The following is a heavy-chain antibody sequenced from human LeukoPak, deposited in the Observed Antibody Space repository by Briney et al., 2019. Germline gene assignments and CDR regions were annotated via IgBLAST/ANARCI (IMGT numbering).Heavy chain of an antibody. D-gene: IGHD1-26*01. V-gene: IGHV3-30*18. CDR2: ISYDGSNK. J-gene: IGHJ4*02. CDR3: AKDSGSYQLDY. CDR1: GFTFSCYG. Sequence: GGSLRLSCAASGFTFSCYGMHWVRQAPGKGLEWVAVISYDGSNKYYADSVKGRFTISRDNSKNTLYLQMNSLRAEDTAVYYCAKDSGSYQLDYWGQGTLVTVSS.